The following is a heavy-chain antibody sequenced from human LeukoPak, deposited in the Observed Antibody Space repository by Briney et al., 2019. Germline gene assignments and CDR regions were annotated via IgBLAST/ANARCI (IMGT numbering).Heavy chain of an antibody. D-gene: IGHD3-22*01. J-gene: IGHJ4*02. CDR3: ARAGIVVALDY. V-gene: IGHV4-59*01. Sequence: PSETLSLICTVSGGSISSYYWSWIRQPPGKGLEWIGYIYYSGSTNYNPSLKSRVTISVDTSKNQFSLKLSSVTAADTAVYYCARAGIVVALDYWGQGTLVTVSS. CDR2: IYYSGST. CDR1: GGSISSYY.